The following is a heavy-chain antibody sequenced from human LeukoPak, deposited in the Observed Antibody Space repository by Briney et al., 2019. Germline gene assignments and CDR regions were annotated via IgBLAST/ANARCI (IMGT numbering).Heavy chain of an antibody. CDR1: GFTFSSYA. V-gene: IGHV3-23*01. J-gene: IGHJ4*02. CDR3: AKDPINWGSIYFDC. CDR2: ISGSSDNT. D-gene: IGHD7-27*01. Sequence: PGGSLRLSCAASGFTFSSYAMHWVRQAPGKGLEWVSSISGSSDNTNYADSVKGRFTISRDNSKNILYLQMNSPTAEDTAVYWCAKDPINWGSIYFDCWGQGTLVTVSS.